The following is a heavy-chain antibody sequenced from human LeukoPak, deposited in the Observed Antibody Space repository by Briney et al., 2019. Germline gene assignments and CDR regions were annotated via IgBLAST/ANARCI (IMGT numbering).Heavy chain of an antibody. CDR2: ISGSGDTL. J-gene: IGHJ4*02. CDR1: GFTFSNHG. D-gene: IGHD3-10*01. V-gene: IGHV3-23*01. CDR3: ARDGYYYGSGSYYKVDFDY. Sequence: GGSLRLSCAASGFTFSNHGMNWVRQAPGKGLEWVSGISGSGDTLYYADSVKGRFTISRDNSKNTLYLQMNSLRAEDTAVYYCARDGYYYGSGSYYKVDFDYWGQGTLVTVSS.